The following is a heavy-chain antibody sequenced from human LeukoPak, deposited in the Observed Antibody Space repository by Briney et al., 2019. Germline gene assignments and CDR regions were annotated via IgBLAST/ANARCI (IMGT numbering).Heavy chain of an antibody. Sequence: SETLSLTCAVYGGSFSGYYWSWIRQPPGKGLEWIGEINHSGSTNYNPSLKSRVTISVDTSKNQFSLKLSSVTAADTAVYYCARGLNYDFWSGPSKSRYYFDYWGQGTLVTVSS. CDR1: GGSFSGYY. V-gene: IGHV4-34*01. J-gene: IGHJ4*02. CDR3: ARGLNYDFWSGPSKSRYYFDY. D-gene: IGHD3-3*01. CDR2: INHSGST.